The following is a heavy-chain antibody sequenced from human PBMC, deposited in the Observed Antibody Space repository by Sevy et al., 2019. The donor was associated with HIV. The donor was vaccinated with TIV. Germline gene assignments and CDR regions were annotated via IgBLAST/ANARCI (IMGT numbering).Heavy chain of an antibody. J-gene: IGHJ6*03. Sequence: GGSLRLSCAASGFTFSSYAMHWVRQAPGKGLERVAVISYDGSNKYYADSVKGRFTISRDNSKNTLYLQMNSLRAEDTAVYYCARDRLAAAGHSYYYYYYMDVWGKGTTVTVSS. D-gene: IGHD6-13*01. V-gene: IGHV3-30-3*01. CDR1: GFTFSSYA. CDR2: ISYDGSNK. CDR3: ARDRLAAAGHSYYYYYYMDV.